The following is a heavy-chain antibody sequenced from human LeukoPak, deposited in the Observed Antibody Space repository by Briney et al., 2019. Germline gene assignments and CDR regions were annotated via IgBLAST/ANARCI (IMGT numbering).Heavy chain of an antibody. D-gene: IGHD2-15*01. J-gene: IGHJ4*02. CDR3: ARGFGRSGGSWIDY. Sequence: GGSLRLPCAASGFTFSSYAMHWFRQAPGKGLEWVAVISYDGSNKYYADSVKGRFTISRDNSKNTLYLQMNSLRAEDTAVYYCARGFGRSGGSWIDYWGQGTLVTVYS. CDR1: GFTFSSYA. V-gene: IGHV3-30-3*01. CDR2: ISYDGSNK.